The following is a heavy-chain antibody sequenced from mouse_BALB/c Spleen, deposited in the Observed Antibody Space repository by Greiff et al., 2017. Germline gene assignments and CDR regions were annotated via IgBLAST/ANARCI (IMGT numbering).Heavy chain of an antibody. D-gene: IGHD2-14*01. CDR3: ARYHRDYFDY. CDR2: INPYNGAT. V-gene: IGHV1-26*01. CDR1: GYSFTGYY. J-gene: IGHJ2*01. Sequence: EVQLQQSGPELVKPGASVKISCKASGYSFTGYYMHWVKQSHVKSLEWIGRINPYNGATSYNQNFKDKASLTVDKSSSTAYMELHSLTSEDSAVYYCARYHRDYFDYWGQGTTLTVSS.